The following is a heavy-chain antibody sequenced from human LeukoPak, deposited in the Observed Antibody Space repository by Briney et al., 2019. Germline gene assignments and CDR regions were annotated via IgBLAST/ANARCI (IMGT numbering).Heavy chain of an antibody. V-gene: IGHV3-21*01. CDR1: GFTFSSYS. CDR2: ISSSSSYI. D-gene: IGHD6-13*01. Sequence: GGSLRLSCAASGFTFSSYSMNWVRQAPGKGLEWVSSISSSSSYIYYADSVKGRFTISRDNAKNSLYLQMNSLRAEDTAVYYCAGLGTRSIAAAGSRWFDPWGQGTLVTVSS. CDR3: AGLGTRSIAAAGSRWFDP. J-gene: IGHJ5*02.